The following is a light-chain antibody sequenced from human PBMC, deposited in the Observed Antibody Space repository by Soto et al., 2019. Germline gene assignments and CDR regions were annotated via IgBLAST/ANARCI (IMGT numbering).Light chain of an antibody. CDR2: GAS. J-gene: IGKJ5*01. V-gene: IGKV3D-20*02. Sequence: EIVLTQSPGTLSLSPGERATLSCRASQSVSSSYLAWYQQKPGQAPRLLIYGASSRATGIPDRFSGSGSGTDFTLTISSLDPEDFAVYYCQQRSIRPLTFGQGTRLEIK. CDR3: QQRSIRPLT. CDR1: QSVSSSY.